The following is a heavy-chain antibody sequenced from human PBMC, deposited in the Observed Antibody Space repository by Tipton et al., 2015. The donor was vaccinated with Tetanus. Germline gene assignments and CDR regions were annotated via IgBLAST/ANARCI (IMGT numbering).Heavy chain of an antibody. D-gene: IGHD6-13*01. V-gene: IGHV3-23*01. CDR2: ISGSGDTT. Sequence: SLRLSCAASGFTFSSYAMTWVRQAPGKGLEWVSAISGSGDTTYYPDSVKGRFAISRDNSKNTLYLQMNSRRGEDAAVYYCAKEGHSSPTTPYIDYWGQGTLVTVSS. CDR3: AKEGHSSPTTPYIDY. J-gene: IGHJ4*02. CDR1: GFTFSSYA.